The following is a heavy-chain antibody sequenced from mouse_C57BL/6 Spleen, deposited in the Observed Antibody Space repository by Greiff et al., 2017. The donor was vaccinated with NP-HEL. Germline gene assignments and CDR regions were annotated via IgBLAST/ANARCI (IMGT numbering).Heavy chain of an antibody. D-gene: IGHD3-3*01. CDR2: IRNKANGYTT. J-gene: IGHJ4*01. CDR3: ARGWGAMDY. CDR1: GFTFTDYY. Sequence: EVKVVESGGGLVQPGGSLSLSCAASGFTFTDYYMSWVRQPPGKALEWLGFIRNKANGYTTEYSASVKGRFTISRDNSQSILYLQMNALRAEDSATYYCARGWGAMDYWGQGTSVTVSS. V-gene: IGHV7-3*01.